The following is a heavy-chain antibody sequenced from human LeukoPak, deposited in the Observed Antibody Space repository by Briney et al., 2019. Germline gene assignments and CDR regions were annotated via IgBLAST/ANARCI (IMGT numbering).Heavy chain of an antibody. CDR1: GYSIRSGYH. CDR2: INYSEKP. CDR3: ARSEINDYMNY. D-gene: IGHD4-11*01. V-gene: IGHV4-38-2*02. Sequence: SETLSLTCSVTGYSIRSGYHWAWIRQPPGKGLEWIGSINYSEKPYYNPSLKSRVTISVDTSKNQFSLKMTSVTAADTAFYFCARSEINDYMNYWGQGMPVTVSS. J-gene: IGHJ4*02.